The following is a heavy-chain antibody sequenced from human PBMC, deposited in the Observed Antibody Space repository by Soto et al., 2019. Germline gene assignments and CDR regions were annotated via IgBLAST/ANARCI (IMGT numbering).Heavy chain of an antibody. Sequence: PSETLSLTCAVYGGSFSGYYWSWIRQPPGKGLEWIGEINHSGSTNYNPSLKSRVTISVDTSKNQFSLKLSSVTAADTAVYYCARGGGRWLVRLTGYYYGMDAWGQGTTVTVSS. D-gene: IGHD6-19*01. J-gene: IGHJ6*02. CDR3: ARGGGRWLVRLTGYYYGMDA. CDR2: INHSGST. V-gene: IGHV4-34*01. CDR1: GGSFSGYY.